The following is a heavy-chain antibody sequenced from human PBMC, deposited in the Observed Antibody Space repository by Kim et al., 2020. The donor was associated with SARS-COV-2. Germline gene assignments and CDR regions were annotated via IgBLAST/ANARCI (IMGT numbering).Heavy chain of an antibody. CDR2: ITSEASKNSN. CDR1: GFTFSNFA. Sequence: GGSLRLSCAASGFTFSNFAMYWVRQASGKGLEWVARITSEASKNSNAYYVKGRVSISIDRYDKKNSVYMDRKRLKAEDTDICERDRVSLNSTSWG. D-gene: IGHD2-2*01. J-gene: IGHJ6*01. V-gene: IGHV3-73*01. CDR3: DRVSLNSTS.